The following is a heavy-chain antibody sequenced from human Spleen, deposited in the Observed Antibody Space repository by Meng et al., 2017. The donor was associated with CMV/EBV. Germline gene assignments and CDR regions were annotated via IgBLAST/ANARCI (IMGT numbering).Heavy chain of an antibody. CDR1: GFTFSNYW. V-gene: IGHV3-7*01. Sequence: GESLKISCVASGFTFSNYWMHWVRQAPGRGLEWVANINLDGSEMYYVDSVKGRFTISRDNAKNSLYLQMNSLRVDDTAVYYCARAQDYDLLTGFYNSYYYYGMDVWGQGTTVTVSS. D-gene: IGHD3-9*01. CDR2: INLDGSEM. J-gene: IGHJ6*02. CDR3: ARAQDYDLLTGFYNSYYYYGMDV.